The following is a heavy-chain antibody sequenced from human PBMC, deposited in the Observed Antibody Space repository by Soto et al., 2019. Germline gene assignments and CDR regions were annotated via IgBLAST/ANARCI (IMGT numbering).Heavy chain of an antibody. Sequence: ASVKVSCKASGYTFTSYGISWVRQAPGQGLEWMGWISAYNGNTNYAQKLQGRVTMTTDTSTSTAYMELRSLRSDDTAVYYCARGRAMEVGATTYFFDYWGQGTLVTVSS. CDR3: ARGRAMEVGATTYFFDY. CDR2: ISAYNGNT. J-gene: IGHJ4*02. D-gene: IGHD1-26*01. V-gene: IGHV1-18*01. CDR1: GYTFTSYG.